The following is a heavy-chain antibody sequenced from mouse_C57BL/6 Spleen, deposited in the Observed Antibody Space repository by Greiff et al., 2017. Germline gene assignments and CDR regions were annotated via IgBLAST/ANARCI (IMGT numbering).Heavy chain of an antibody. J-gene: IGHJ4*01. CDR3: ARSGQDRGYSNYDYAMDY. V-gene: IGHV1-72*01. CDR1: GYTFTSYW. CDR2: IDPNSGGT. Sequence: QVQLQQPGAELVKPGASVKLSCKASGYTFTSYWMHWVKPRPGRGLEWIGRIDPNSGGTKYNEKFKSKATLTVDKPSSTAYMQLSSLTSEDSAVYYCARSGQDRGYSNYDYAMDYWGQGTSVTVSS. D-gene: IGHD2-5*01.